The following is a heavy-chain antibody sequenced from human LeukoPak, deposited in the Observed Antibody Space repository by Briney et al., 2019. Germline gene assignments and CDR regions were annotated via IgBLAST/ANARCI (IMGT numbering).Heavy chain of an antibody. J-gene: IGHJ4*01. Sequence: ASVKVSCTASGYTFTSYYMHWVRQAPGQGLEWMGIINPSGGSTSYAQKFQGRVTMTRDMSTSTVYMELSSLRSEDTAVYYCARDYSGSYFTDYWGQGTLVTVSS. CDR1: GYTFTSYY. CDR2: INPSGGST. CDR3: ARDYSGSYFTDY. D-gene: IGHD1-26*01. V-gene: IGHV1-46*01.